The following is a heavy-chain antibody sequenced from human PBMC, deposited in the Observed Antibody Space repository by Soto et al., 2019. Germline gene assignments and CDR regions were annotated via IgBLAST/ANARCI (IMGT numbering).Heavy chain of an antibody. J-gene: IGHJ1*01. Sequence: ASVKVSGKASGYTFTSYAMHWVRQAPGQRLEWMGWINAGNGNTKYSQKFQGRVTITRDTSASTAYMELSSLRSEDTAVYYCAGALRAAAGPPPGYFQHWGQGTMVTVSS. CDR2: INAGNGNT. V-gene: IGHV1-3*01. CDR3: AGALRAAAGPPPGYFQH. D-gene: IGHD6-13*01. CDR1: GYTFTSYA.